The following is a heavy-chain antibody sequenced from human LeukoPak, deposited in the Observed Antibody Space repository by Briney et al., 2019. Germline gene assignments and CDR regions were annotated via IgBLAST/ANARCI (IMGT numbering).Heavy chain of an antibody. Sequence: GGSLRLSCTASGFTFSSYSMAWVRQARGKGLEWVSCISGSGGFTDYADSVKGRFTISRDNSKNIVFLQMNSLTADDTAVYYCATLGAKYYDPGSGYANWFGPWGQGSLVTVSS. CDR1: GFTFSSYS. CDR3: ATLGAKYYDPGSGYANWFGP. CDR2: ISGSGGFT. J-gene: IGHJ5*02. V-gene: IGHV3-23*01. D-gene: IGHD3-3*01.